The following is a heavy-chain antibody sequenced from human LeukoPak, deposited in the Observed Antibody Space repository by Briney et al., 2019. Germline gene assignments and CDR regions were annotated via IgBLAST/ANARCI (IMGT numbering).Heavy chain of an antibody. J-gene: IGHJ6*02. CDR1: GGSFSGYY. CDR3: ARPRRGSYSLENYGMDV. D-gene: IGHD1-26*01. Sequence: PSETLSLTCAVYGGSFSGYYWSWIRQPPGKGLEWIGEINHSGSTNYNPSLKSRVTISVDTSKNQFSLKLSSVTAADTAVYYCARPRRGSYSLENYGMDVWGQGTTVTVSS. V-gene: IGHV4-34*01. CDR2: INHSGST.